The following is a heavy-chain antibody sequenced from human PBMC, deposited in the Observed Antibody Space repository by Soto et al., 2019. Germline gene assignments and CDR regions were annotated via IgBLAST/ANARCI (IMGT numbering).Heavy chain of an antibody. CDR1: GYTFTSYD. D-gene: IGHD5-18*01. CDR3: ARDRVDTAMDQDYYYGMDV. Sequence: ASVKVSCKASGYTFTSYDINWVRQATGQGLEWMGWMNPNSGNTGYAQKFQGRVTMTRDTSISTAYMELSSLRSEDTAVFYCARDRVDTAMDQDYYYGMDVWGQGTTVTVSS. J-gene: IGHJ6*02. V-gene: IGHV1-8*01. CDR2: MNPNSGNT.